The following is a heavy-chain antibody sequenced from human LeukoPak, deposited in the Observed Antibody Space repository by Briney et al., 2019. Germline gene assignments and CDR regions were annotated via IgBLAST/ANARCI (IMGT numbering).Heavy chain of an antibody. CDR3: ARHTKYYYDSSGYYGPFGY. CDR2: IYYTGST. V-gene: IGHV4-59*08. CDR1: GGSISSYY. D-gene: IGHD3-22*01. J-gene: IGHJ4*02. Sequence: SETLSLTCTVTGGSISSYYWSWIRQPPGKGLEWIGYIYYTGSTNYNPSLKSRVTISVDTSKNQFSLKLSSVTAADTAVYYCARHTKYYYDSSGYYGPFGYWGQGTLVTVSS.